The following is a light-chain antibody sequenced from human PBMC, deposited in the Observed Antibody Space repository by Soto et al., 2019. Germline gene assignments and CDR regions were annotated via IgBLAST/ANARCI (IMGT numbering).Light chain of an antibody. Sequence: EYVLMQTPGTLYLCAGERATVSCRANQTVRNNYLAWYQQKPGQAPRLLIYDASSRATGIPDRFSGGGAGTDFTLSISVLEPEDFAVYYCQQYSSYRRTFGGGTRV. J-gene: IGKJ4*02. CDR2: DAS. CDR1: QTVRNNY. V-gene: IGKV3-20*01. CDR3: QQYSSYRRT.